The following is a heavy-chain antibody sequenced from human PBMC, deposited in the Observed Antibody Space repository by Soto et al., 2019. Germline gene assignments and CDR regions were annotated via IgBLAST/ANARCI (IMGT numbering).Heavy chain of an antibody. D-gene: IGHD3-10*01. V-gene: IGHV4-59*08. J-gene: IGHJ6*02. Sequence: QVQLQESGPGLVKPSETMSLSCTVSGGSISSYYWSWFRQSPGKRMEWIGYVHHSWGSSYNPSLQSRVAISLDTSNSQSSQKATSVTATGQAVYYCARQGFGLLHGLGDVWGQLNMVTVSS. CDR2: VHHSWGS. CDR3: ARQGFGLLHGLGDV. CDR1: GGSISSYY.